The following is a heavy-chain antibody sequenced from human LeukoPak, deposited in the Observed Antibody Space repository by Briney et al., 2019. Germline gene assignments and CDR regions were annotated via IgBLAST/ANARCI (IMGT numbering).Heavy chain of an antibody. CDR2: IRNKANSYTT. Sequence: GGSLRLSCAASGFTFSDQYMDWVRQAPGKGLEWVGRIRNKANSYTTEYAASVKGRFTISRDDSKNSLYLQMNSLRAEDTAMYYCARDYSSSWYWGYYFDYWGRGTLVTVSS. J-gene: IGHJ4*02. D-gene: IGHD6-13*01. CDR1: GFTFSDQY. V-gene: IGHV3-72*01. CDR3: ARDYSSSWYWGYYFDY.